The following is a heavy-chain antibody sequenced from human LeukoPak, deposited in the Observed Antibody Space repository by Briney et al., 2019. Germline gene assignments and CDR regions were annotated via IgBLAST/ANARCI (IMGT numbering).Heavy chain of an antibody. V-gene: IGHV3-74*01. CDR3: ARAHPGYGMDV. CDR2: IKTDGSYT. Sequence: PGGSLRLSCAASEFTFSTYWMHWVRQAPGEGLVWVPRIKTDGSYTTYADSVKGRFTISRDNAKNTLYLQMNSLRDEDTAVYYCARAHPGYGMDVWGQGTTVTVSS. D-gene: IGHD7-27*01. CDR1: EFTFSTYW. J-gene: IGHJ6*02.